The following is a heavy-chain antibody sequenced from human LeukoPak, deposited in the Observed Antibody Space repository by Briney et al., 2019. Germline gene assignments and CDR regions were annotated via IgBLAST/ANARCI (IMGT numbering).Heavy chain of an antibody. D-gene: IGHD3-22*01. CDR3: TTDCYDSSGYYCGGRGADAFDI. Sequence: GGSLRLSCAASGFTFSNAWMSWVRQAPGKGLEWVGRIKSKTDGGTTGYAAPVKGRFTISRDDSKNTLYLQMNSLKTEDTAVYYCTTDCYDSSGYYCGGRGADAFDIWGQGTMVTVSS. CDR1: GFTFSNAW. V-gene: IGHV3-15*01. CDR2: IKSKTDGGTT. J-gene: IGHJ3*02.